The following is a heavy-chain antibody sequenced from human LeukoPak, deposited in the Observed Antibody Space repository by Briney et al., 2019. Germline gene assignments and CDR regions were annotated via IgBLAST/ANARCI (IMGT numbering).Heavy chain of an antibody. CDR2: IYYSGST. Sequence: SETLSLTCTVSGGSISSYYWSWIRQPPGKGLEWIGYIYYSGSTNYNPSLKSRVTISVDTSKNQFSLKLSSVTAADTAVYYCARGAAEYQLLKSGWFDPWGQGTLVTVSS. CDR3: ARGAAEYQLLKSGWFDP. V-gene: IGHV4-59*01. CDR1: GGSISSYY. J-gene: IGHJ5*02. D-gene: IGHD2-2*01.